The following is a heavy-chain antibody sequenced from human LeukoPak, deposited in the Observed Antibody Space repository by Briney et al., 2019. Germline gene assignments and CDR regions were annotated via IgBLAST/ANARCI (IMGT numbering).Heavy chain of an antibody. CDR3: ARDSGTTGEVKFDP. J-gene: IGHJ5*02. CDR2: IYTSGST. CDR1: GGSFSGYY. D-gene: IGHD3-10*01. V-gene: IGHV4-4*07. Sequence: KPSETLSLTCAVYGGSFSGYYWSWIRQPAGKGLEWIGRIYTSGSTTYNPSLKSRVTMSVDTSKNQFSLKLSSVTAADPAVYYCARDSGTTGEVKFDPWGQGTLVTVSS.